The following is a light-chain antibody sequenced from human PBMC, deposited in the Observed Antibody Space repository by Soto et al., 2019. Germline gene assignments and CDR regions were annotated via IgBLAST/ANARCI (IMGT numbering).Light chain of an antibody. CDR3: QQYYSYWT. CDR2: KTS. Sequence: DIQMTQSPSTLYASVGERVTITCRASQTISSWLAWYQQKPGKAPKLLIYKTSSLESGVPSRFSGSGSGTEFTLTISSLQPDDFATYYCQQYYSYWTFGQGTKV. CDR1: QTISSW. J-gene: IGKJ1*01. V-gene: IGKV1-5*03.